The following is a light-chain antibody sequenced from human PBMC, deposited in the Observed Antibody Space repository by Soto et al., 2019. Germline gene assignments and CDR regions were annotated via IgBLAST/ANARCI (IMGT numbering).Light chain of an antibody. Sequence: EIVLTQSPLSLPVTPGEPASISCRSSQSLLHSSGYNYVDWYLQKPGQSPQLLIYLVSNRASGVPERFSGSGSGTDFTLKISRVGAEDVGHYYCMQALQNHLTFGQGTRLEIK. CDR1: QSLLHSSGYNY. CDR3: MQALQNHLT. J-gene: IGKJ5*01. V-gene: IGKV2-28*01. CDR2: LVS.